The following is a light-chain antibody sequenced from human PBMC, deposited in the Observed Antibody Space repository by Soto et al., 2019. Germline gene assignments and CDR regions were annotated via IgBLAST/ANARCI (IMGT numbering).Light chain of an antibody. Sequence: QSVLPQPASVSGSPGESISISCTGTSSDVGSYNLVSWYQQHPGKAPKLMIYEVSKRPSGVSNRFSGSKSGNTASLTISGLQAEDEADYYCCSYAGSSTPLIFGTGTKVTVL. CDR2: EVS. CDR1: SSDVGSYNL. V-gene: IGLV2-23*02. J-gene: IGLJ1*01. CDR3: CSYAGSSTPLI.